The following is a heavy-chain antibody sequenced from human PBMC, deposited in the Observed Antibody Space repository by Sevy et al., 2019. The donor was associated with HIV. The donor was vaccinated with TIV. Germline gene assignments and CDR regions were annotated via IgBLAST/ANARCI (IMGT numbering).Heavy chain of an antibody. CDR2: IYHSGST. Sequence: SETLSLTCAVSGYSISSGYYWGWIRQPPGKGLEWIGSIYHSGSTYYNPSLKSRVTISVDTSKNQFSLKLSSVTAADTAVYYCARHYFDSSTYRFDYWGLGTLVTVS. V-gene: IGHV4-38-2*01. J-gene: IGHJ4*02. D-gene: IGHD3-22*01. CDR1: GYSISSGYY. CDR3: ARHYFDSSTYRFDY.